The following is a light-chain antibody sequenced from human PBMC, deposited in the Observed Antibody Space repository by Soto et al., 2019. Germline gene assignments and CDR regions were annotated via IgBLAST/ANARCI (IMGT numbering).Light chain of an antibody. CDR1: QSISSY. CDR3: QQSYSTLWT. CDR2: AAS. Sequence: DIQMTQSASSLSASVGAXVTIACRASQSISSYLNWYQQRLGKAPKLMIYAASSLQSGVPSRFSGSGSGTDCTLTISSLQPEDVATYYCQQSYSTLWTLGQGTKVDI. J-gene: IGKJ1*01. V-gene: IGKV1-39*01.